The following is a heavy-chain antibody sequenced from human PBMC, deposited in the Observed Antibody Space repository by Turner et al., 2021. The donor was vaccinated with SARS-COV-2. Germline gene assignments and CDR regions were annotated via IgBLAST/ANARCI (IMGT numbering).Heavy chain of an antibody. J-gene: IGHJ4*02. Sequence: QVQLVESGGGVVQPGWSLRLSCAASGFTFSSYGMHWVRQAPGKGLEWVAVIWYAGSYKYYADSVKGRFTISRDNSKNTLYLQMNSLRAEDTALYYCARDGGTGTTFPFFDYWGQGTLVTVSS. CDR2: IWYAGSYK. CDR1: GFTFSSYG. D-gene: IGHD1-7*01. V-gene: IGHV3-33*01. CDR3: ARDGGTGTTFPFFDY.